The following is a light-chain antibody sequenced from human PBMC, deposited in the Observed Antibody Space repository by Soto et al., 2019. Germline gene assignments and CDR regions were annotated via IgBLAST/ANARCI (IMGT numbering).Light chain of an antibody. V-gene: IGLV2-11*01. J-gene: IGLJ1*01. Sequence: QSALTQPRSVSGSPGQSVTISCTGTSSDVGGYNYVTWYQQYPGKAHKVMIYDVKTRPAGVPDLFSGSKSANTASLTISGLQADDEADYCCCSYAGDDTFVFGPGTKLTVL. CDR3: CSYAGDDTFV. CDR2: DVK. CDR1: SSDVGGYNY.